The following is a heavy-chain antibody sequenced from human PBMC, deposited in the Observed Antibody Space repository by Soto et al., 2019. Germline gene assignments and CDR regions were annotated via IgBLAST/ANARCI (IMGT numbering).Heavy chain of an antibody. D-gene: IGHD3-3*01. CDR2: ISAYNGST. CDR3: ARGVAYYDFWSGYYSYMDV. CDR1: GYTFTSYG. Sequence: ASVKVSCKASGYTFTSYGISWVRQAPGQGLEWMGWISAYNGSTSYAQKFQGRVTMTRDTSTSTVYMELSSLRSEDTAVYYCARGVAYYDFWSGYYSYMDVWGKGTTVTVSS. V-gene: IGHV1-18*01. J-gene: IGHJ6*03.